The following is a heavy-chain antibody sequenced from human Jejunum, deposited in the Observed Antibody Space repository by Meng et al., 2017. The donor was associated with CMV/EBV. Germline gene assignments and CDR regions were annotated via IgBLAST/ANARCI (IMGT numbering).Heavy chain of an antibody. CDR1: DYTFSPHA. D-gene: IGHD3-16*01. Sequence: QIPPEHAGTEVKKPGASVTVSCQASDYTFSPHAISGVRQAPGQGLEWMGWISPYNGNTKYAQNLQGRVTLTTDISTSTAYMELRSLRSDDTAVYYCARKLRGGGWFDPWGQGTLVTVSS. CDR3: ARKLRGGGWFDP. V-gene: IGHV1-18*01. CDR2: ISPYNGNT. J-gene: IGHJ5*02.